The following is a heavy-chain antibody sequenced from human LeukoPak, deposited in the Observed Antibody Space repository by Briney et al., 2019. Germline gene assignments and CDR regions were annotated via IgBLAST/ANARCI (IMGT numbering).Heavy chain of an antibody. D-gene: IGHD2-8*01. CDR1: GGSISSYY. CDR3: ARLNNGGTIGY. Sequence: SETLSLTCTVSGGSISSYYWSWIRQPPGKGLEWIGYIYYSGSTNYNPSLKSRVTISVDTSKNQFSLKLGSVTAADTAVYYCARLNNGGTIGYWGQGTLVTVSS. J-gene: IGHJ4*02. CDR2: IYYSGST. V-gene: IGHV4-59*08.